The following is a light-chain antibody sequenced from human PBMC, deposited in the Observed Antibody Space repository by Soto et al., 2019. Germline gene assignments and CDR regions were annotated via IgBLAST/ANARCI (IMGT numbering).Light chain of an antibody. Sequence: EIVMTQSPATLSVSPGERATLSCRASQTVSSKLAWYQLKPGQAPRLLIYGASTRATDIPARFSGSGSGTEFALTIGSLQSEDFAVYYCQQYNSWPPAFGQGTTVEN. J-gene: IGKJ1*01. V-gene: IGKV3-15*01. CDR2: GAS. CDR3: QQYNSWPPA. CDR1: QTVSSK.